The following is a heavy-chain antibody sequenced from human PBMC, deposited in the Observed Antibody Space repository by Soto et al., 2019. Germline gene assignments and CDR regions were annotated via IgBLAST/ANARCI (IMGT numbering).Heavy chain of an antibody. CDR2: ISGGMSDNT. V-gene: IGHV3-23*01. CDR1: GFTLTAYA. Sequence: EVQLLESGGGLVQAGGSLRLSCVGSGFTLTAYAMNWVRQPPGKGLEWVSAISGGMSDNTYYADSVKGRFTISKDNSKNTGYRQRNSLRDEDTAVDDGANVRGFGGQGTLVTVSS. CDR3: ANVRGF. D-gene: IGHD3-16*01. J-gene: IGHJ4*02.